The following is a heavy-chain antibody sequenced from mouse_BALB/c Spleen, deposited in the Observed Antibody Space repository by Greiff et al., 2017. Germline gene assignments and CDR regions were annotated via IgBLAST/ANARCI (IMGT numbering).Heavy chain of an antibody. CDR1: GFTFSSYT. CDR2: ISSGGSYT. J-gene: IGHJ4*01. V-gene: IGHV5-6-4*01. Sequence: EVKLMESGGGLVKPGGSLKLSCAASGFTFSSYTMSWVRQTPEKRLEWVATISSGGSYTYYPDSVKGRFTISRDNAKNTLYLQMSSLKSEDTAMYYCTREGSHDGSGHYYAMDYWGQGTSVTVSS. CDR3: TREGSHDGSGHYYAMDY. D-gene: IGHD2-3*01.